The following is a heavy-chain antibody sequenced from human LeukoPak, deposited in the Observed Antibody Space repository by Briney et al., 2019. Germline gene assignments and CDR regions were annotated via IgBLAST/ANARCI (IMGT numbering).Heavy chain of an antibody. Sequence: SETLSLTCTVSGGSISSSNYYWGWIRQPPGKGLEWIGSMYYSGSTYYNPSLKSRVTISVDTSNNQVSLKLSSVTAADTAVYYCARDLAGRFDPWGQGTLVTVSS. D-gene: IGHD6-13*01. J-gene: IGHJ5*02. CDR2: MYYSGST. CDR1: GGSISSSNYY. V-gene: IGHV4-39*07. CDR3: ARDLAGRFDP.